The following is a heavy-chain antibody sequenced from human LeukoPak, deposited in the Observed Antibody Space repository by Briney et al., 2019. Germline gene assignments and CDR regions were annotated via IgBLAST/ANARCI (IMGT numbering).Heavy chain of an antibody. J-gene: IGHJ4*02. V-gene: IGHV3-66*01. CDR1: GFTVSGNY. D-gene: IGHD3-10*01. CDR2: IHRGGNT. CDR3: ARDPGYGLGVDYGDY. Sequence: GGSLRLSCAASGFTVSGNYMSWVRQAPGKGLERLSVIHRGGNTYYADSVKGRCTISRDSSKNTVFLQMDSLRAEDTAVYYCARDPGYGLGVDYGDYWGQGTLVTVSS.